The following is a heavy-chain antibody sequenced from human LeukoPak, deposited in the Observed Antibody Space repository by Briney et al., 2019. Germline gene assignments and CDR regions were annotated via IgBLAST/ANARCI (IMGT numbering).Heavy chain of an antibody. CDR1: GYTFTGYY. J-gene: IGHJ6*02. D-gene: IGHD4-17*01. V-gene: IGHV1-18*04. CDR2: ISTYNGNT. Sequence: ASVKVSCKASGYTFTGYYMHWVRQAPGQGLEWMGWISTYNGNTNYAQKLQGRVTMTTDTSTSTAYMELRSLRSDDTAVYYCARDSSVTTAYYYYGMDVWGQGTTVTVSS. CDR3: ARDSSVTTAYYYYGMDV.